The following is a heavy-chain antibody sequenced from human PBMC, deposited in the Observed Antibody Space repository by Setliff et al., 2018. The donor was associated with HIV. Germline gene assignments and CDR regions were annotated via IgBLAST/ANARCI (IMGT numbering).Heavy chain of an antibody. D-gene: IGHD3-22*01. CDR3: ARSRTSSGYYGVTGYGMDV. CDR1: GGSISSDY. Sequence: SETLSLTCTVSGGSISSDYWSWIRQPPGKGLKWIGYIYYSGSTNYNPSLKSRVTISVATSKNQFSLKLNSVTTADTAVYYCARSRTSSGYYGVTGYGMDVWGQGTTVTVSS. J-gene: IGHJ6*02. V-gene: IGHV4-59*01. CDR2: IYYSGST.